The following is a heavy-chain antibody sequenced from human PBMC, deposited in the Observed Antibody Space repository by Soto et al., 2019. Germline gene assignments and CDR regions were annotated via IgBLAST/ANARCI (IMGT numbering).Heavy chain of an antibody. CDR1: GFSFSTYG. CDR2: VSGGSGTT. CDR3: AKWNGYGDH. Sequence: EVQLLESGGGLVQRGGSLRLSCAVSGFSFSTYGVTWVRQAPGKGLEWVSGVSGGSGTTHYADSVKGRFTITGDTSKNTVYLQMNSLRVEDTAVYYCAKWNGYGDHWGQGTLVTVSS. V-gene: IGHV3-23*01. D-gene: IGHD1-1*01. J-gene: IGHJ4*02.